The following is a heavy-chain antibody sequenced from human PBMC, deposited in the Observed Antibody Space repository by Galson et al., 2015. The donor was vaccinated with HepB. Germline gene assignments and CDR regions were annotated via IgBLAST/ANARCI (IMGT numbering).Heavy chain of an antibody. J-gene: IGHJ4*02. CDR2: ISYDGADT. Sequence: SLRLSCAASGFTFSSYTMHWVRQAPGKGPEWVALISYDGADTYYADSVKGRFAISRDNSENTLYLQMNSLRAEDTAAYYCARDKHRYYFDYWGQGTLVTVS. CDR1: GFTFSSYT. CDR3: ARDKHRYYFDY. V-gene: IGHV3-30*09.